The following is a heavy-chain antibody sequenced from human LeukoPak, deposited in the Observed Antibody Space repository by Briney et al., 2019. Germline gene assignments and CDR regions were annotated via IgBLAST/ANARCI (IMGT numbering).Heavy chain of an antibody. V-gene: IGHV4-38-2*01. CDR1: GYSISSGYY. D-gene: IGHD3-10*01. Sequence: SETLSLTCAVSGYSISSGYYWGWIRQPPGKGLEWIGSIYHSGSTYYNPSLKSRVTISVDTSKNQFSLKLSSVTAVDTAVYYCARGSLFLSLWFGELYVYWGQGTLVTVSS. CDR3: ARGSLFLSLWFGELYVY. J-gene: IGHJ4*02. CDR2: IYHSGST.